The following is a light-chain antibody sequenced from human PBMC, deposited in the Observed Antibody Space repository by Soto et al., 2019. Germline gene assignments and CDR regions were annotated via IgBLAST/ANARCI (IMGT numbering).Light chain of an antibody. CDR3: LQDHDYSWM. CDR2: DAS. Sequence: DFQMSQSPSSLSASLGDRVTIXXQASQDISGYLNWYQHKPGKAPKLXIYDASNLETRVPSRFRGSRSGTEFTLTVSSLQPEDFATYYCLQDHDYSWMFGQGTKVDIK. J-gene: IGKJ1*01. V-gene: IGKV1-33*01. CDR1: QDISGY.